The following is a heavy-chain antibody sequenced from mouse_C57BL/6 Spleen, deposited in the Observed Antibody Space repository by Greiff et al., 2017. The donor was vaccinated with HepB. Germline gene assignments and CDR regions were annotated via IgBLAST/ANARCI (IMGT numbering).Heavy chain of an antibody. CDR3: ARWSSYYYAMDY. CDR2: ISDGGSYT. J-gene: IGHJ4*01. Sequence: VQLKESGGGLVKPGGSLKLSCAASGFTFSSYAMSWVRQTPEKRLEWVATISDGGSYTYYPDNVKGRFTISRDNAKNNLYLQMSHLKSEDTAMYYCARWSSYYYAMDYWGQGTSVTVSS. CDR1: GFTFSSYA. V-gene: IGHV5-4*01.